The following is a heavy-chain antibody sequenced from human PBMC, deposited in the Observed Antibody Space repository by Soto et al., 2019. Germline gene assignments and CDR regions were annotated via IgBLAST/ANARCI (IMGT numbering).Heavy chain of an antibody. V-gene: IGHV5-51*01. CDR3: ARQDSGSYYYDAFDI. D-gene: IGHD1-26*01. Sequence: GESLKISCKGSGYSFTSYWIGWVRQMPGKGLEWMGIIYPGDSDTRYSPSFQGQVTISADKSISTAYLQWSSLKASDTAMYYCARQDSGSYYYDAFDIWGQGTMVTVS. J-gene: IGHJ3*02. CDR2: IYPGDSDT. CDR1: GYSFTSYW.